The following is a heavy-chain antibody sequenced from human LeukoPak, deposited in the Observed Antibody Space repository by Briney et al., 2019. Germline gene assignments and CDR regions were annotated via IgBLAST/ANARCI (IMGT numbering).Heavy chain of an antibody. V-gene: IGHV3-23*01. CDR1: GFTFSSYA. Sequence: GGSLRLSCAASGFTFSSYAMSWVRQAPGKGLEWVSAISGSGGSTYYADSVKGRFTISRDNSKNTLYLQMNSLRAEDTAVYYCAKDHLPGIVVADRDYWGQGTLVTVSS. D-gene: IGHD6-19*01. CDR3: AKDHLPGIVVADRDY. J-gene: IGHJ4*02. CDR2: ISGSGGST.